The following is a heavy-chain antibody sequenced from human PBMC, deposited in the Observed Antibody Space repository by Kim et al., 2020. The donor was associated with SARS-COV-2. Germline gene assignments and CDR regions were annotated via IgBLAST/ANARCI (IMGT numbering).Heavy chain of an antibody. Sequence: YADSAKGRLTISRDNSKTTLCLQMNSLRAEDTAVYYCAKDSQSLDWYFDLWGRGTLVTVSS. V-gene: IGHV3-30*02. J-gene: IGHJ2*01. CDR3: AKDSQSLDWYFDL.